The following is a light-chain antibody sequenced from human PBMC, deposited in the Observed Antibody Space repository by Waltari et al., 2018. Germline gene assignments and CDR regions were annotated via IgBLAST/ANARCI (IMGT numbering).Light chain of an antibody. CDR2: GAS. CDR1: QSFSSN. CDR3: QQYNDWPLT. Sequence: EIVMTQSPDTLSVSPGERATLSCSASQSFSSNLAWYQQKPGQAPRLLIYGASTRATGIPARFSGSGSGTEFTLTISSMQSEDFAVYYCQQYNDWPLTFGGGTKVEIK. J-gene: IGKJ4*01. V-gene: IGKV3-15*01.